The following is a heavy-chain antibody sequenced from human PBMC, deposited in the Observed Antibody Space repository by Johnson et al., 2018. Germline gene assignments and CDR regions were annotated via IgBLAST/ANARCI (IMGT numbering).Heavy chain of an antibody. CDR3: ARECRSSSWTHAFDI. J-gene: IGHJ3*02. CDR1: GYSFITYW. Sequence: VQLVQSGAELKKPGESLKISCQGSGYSFITYWIGWVRQMPGKGLEWMGIIYPGDSDTRYSPSFQGQVTISADKSISTAYLQWSSLKAPDTAMYYCARECRSSSWTHAFDIWGQGTMVTVSS. CDR2: IYPGDSDT. V-gene: IGHV5-51*03. D-gene: IGHD6-13*01.